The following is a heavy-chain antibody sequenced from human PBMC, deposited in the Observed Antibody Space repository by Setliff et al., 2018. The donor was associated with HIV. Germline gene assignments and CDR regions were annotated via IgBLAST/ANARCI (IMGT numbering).Heavy chain of an antibody. Sequence: SETLSLTCGVSGYSMSSGYYWGWIRQPPGKGLGWIGNVYHTGSTYYNPSLESRVTISVDTSKNQFSLKLSSVIAADTAVYYCARHAAGPDGPFDYWGQGTLVTVSS. CDR3: ARHAAGPDGPFDY. CDR1: GYSMSSGYY. J-gene: IGHJ4*02. D-gene: IGHD2-2*01. CDR2: VYHTGST. V-gene: IGHV4-38-2*01.